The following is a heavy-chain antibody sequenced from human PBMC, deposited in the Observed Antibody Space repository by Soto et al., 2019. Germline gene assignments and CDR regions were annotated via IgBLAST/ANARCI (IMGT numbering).Heavy chain of an antibody. CDR1: GVSISNLGYS. V-gene: IGHV4-30-2*01. Sequence: PSDTLSLTCAVSGVSISNLGYSWSCIRQPPGKGLEWIGYIYHSGSTYYNPSLKSRVTISVDRSKNQFSLKLSSVTAADTAVYYCARGGVDYYDSSGYYFSPYYFDYWGQGTLVTVSS. CDR2: IYHSGST. D-gene: IGHD3-22*01. CDR3: ARGGVDYYDSSGYYFSPYYFDY. J-gene: IGHJ4*02.